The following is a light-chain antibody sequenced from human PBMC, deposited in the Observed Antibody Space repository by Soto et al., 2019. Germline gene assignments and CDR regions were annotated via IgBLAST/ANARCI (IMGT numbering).Light chain of an antibody. CDR1: QSVSSSY. V-gene: IGKV3-20*01. Sequence: EIVLTQSPGTLSLSPGERATLSCRASQSVSSSYVVWYQQKPGQAPRLLIYGASSRATGIPDRFSGSGSGTDFTLTISRLEPEDFAVYYCHHYGSARTFGQGTKVEIK. CDR2: GAS. J-gene: IGKJ1*01. CDR3: HHYGSART.